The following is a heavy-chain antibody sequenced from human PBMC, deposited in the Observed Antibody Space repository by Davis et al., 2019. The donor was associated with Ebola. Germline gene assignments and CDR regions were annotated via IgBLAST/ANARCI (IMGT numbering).Heavy chain of an antibody. CDR3: AKDRVGGNSSPDAFDI. CDR2: ISSSGSTI. J-gene: IGHJ3*02. D-gene: IGHD4-23*01. CDR1: GFTFSSYE. V-gene: IGHV3-48*03. Sequence: PGGSLRLSCAASGFTFSSYEMNWVRQAPGKGLEWVSNISSSGSTIYYADSVKGRFTISRDNAKNSLYLQMNSLRAEDTALYYCAKDRVGGNSSPDAFDIWGQGTVVTVSS.